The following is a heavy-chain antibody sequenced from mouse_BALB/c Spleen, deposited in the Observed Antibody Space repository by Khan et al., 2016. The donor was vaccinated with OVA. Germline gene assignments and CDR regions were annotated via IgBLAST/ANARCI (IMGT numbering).Heavy chain of an antibody. Sequence: QVQLQQSGGEVVRPGTSVKISCKASGYTFTNYWLGWVRQRPGHGLEWIGDIYPGGCFTNYNEHFKGKATLTVDTSYNTANLQLSTLTSADSAVYFCARGATGYFDVWGAGTTVTVSS. J-gene: IGHJ1*01. CDR3: ARGATGYFDV. CDR1: GYTFTNYW. CDR2: IYPGGCFT. D-gene: IGHD3-1*01. V-gene: IGHV1-63*02.